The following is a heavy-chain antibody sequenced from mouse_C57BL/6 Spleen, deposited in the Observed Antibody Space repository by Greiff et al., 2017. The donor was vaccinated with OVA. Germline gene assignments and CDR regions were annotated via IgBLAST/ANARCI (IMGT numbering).Heavy chain of an antibody. CDR1: GYTFTDYE. CDR2: IDPETGGT. CDR3: TRKRGYYGSSYGFAY. J-gene: IGHJ3*01. V-gene: IGHV1-15*01. Sequence: VKLQESGAELVRPGASVTLSCKASGYTFTDYEMHWVKQTPVHGLEWIGAIDPETGGTAYNQKFKGKAILTADKSSSTAYMELRSLTSEDSAVYYCTRKRGYYGSSYGFAYGGQGTLVTVSA. D-gene: IGHD1-1*01.